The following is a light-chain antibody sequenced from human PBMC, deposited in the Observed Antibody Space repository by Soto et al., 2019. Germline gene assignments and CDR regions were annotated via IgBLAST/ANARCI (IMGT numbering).Light chain of an antibody. CDR1: QSVSSY. V-gene: IGKV3-11*01. Sequence: EIVLTQSPATLSLSPGERATLSCRASQSVSSYLAWYQQKPGQAPRLLIYDASNRATGIPARFSGSGSGTDYTLTISRLEPEDFAVYYCQQYGNLPLTFGGGTRLEIK. CDR2: DAS. CDR3: QQYGNLPLT. J-gene: IGKJ5*01.